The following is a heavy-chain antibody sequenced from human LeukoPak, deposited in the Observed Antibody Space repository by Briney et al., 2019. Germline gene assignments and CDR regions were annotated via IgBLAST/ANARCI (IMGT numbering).Heavy chain of an antibody. CDR3: ARAADYDILTGYPYYFDY. D-gene: IGHD3-9*01. J-gene: IGHJ4*02. CDR1: GGSMSSYH. Sequence: SETLSLTCTVSGGSMSSYHWNWIRQPPGKRLEWVADIYYSGSTNYNPSLKSRVTISVDTSKNQFSLKLSSVTAADTAVYYCARAADYDILTGYPYYFDYWGQGTRVTVSS. V-gene: IGHV4-59*01. CDR2: IYYSGST.